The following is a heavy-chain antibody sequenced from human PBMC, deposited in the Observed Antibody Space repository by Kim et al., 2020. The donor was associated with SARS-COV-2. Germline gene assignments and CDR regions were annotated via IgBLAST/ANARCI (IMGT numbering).Heavy chain of an antibody. J-gene: IGHJ6*02. V-gene: IGHV4-61*01. CDR1: GGSVSSGSYY. Sequence: SETLSLTCTVSGGSVSSGSYYWSWIRQPPGKGLEWIGYIYYSGSTNYNPSLKSRVTISVDTSKNQFSLKLSSVTAAATAVYYCARGEAYYDILTGYSSLNYYYYGMDVWGQGTTVTVSS. CDR3: ARGEAYYDILTGYSSLNYYYYGMDV. CDR2: IYYSGST. D-gene: IGHD3-9*01.